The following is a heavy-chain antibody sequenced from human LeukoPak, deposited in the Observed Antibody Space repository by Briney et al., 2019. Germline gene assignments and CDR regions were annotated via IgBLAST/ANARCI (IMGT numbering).Heavy chain of an antibody. J-gene: IGHJ5*02. D-gene: IGHD6-13*01. CDR2: IYYSGST. V-gene: IGHV4-39*07. CDR3: ARVSDSSSWYVDP. CDR1: GGSISSSSYY. Sequence: PSETLSLTCTVSGGSISSSSYYWGWIRQPPGKGLEWIGSIYYSGSTNYNPSLKSRVTISVDTSKNQFSLKLSSVTAADTAVYYCARVSDSSSWYVDPWGQGTLVTVSS.